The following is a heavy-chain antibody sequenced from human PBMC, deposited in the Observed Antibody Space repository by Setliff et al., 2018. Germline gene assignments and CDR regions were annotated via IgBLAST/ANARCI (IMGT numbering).Heavy chain of an antibody. CDR2: ITYSGSA. D-gene: IGHD5-18*01. J-gene: IGHJ3*02. V-gene: IGHV4-59*12. CDR3: ARGGYSYGPSDAFDI. CDR1: GVSITTFY. Sequence: SETLSLTCNVSGVSITTFYWTWIRQPPGKGLEWIGFITYSGSANYHPSLKSRVTISLDTSKNQFSLKLSSVTAADTAVYYCARGGYSYGPSDAFDIWGQGTMVTVSS.